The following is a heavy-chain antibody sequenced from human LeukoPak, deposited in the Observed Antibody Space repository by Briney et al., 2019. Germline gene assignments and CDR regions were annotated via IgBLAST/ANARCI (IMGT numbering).Heavy chain of an antibody. CDR1: AFTFSSYE. D-gene: IGHD3-22*01. CDR3: ARSEVNTFDI. CDR2: IRSSGSPI. V-gene: IGHV3-48*03. Sequence: GGSLRLSCVASAFTFSSYEMNWVRQAPGKGLERVSHIRSSGSPIYYADSVKGRFTISRDNAKNSLYLQMNSLRAENTAVYYCARSEVNTFDIWGQGTMVTVSS. J-gene: IGHJ3*02.